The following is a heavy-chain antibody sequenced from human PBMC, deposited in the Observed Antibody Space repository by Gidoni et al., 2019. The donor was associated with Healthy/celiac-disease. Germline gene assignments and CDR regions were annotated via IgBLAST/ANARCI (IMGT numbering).Heavy chain of an antibody. CDR2: IYYSGST. V-gene: IGHV4-31*03. J-gene: IGHJ4*02. CDR3: ARDRRYSGHKYYFDY. D-gene: IGHD5-12*01. Sequence: QVQLQESGPGLVKPAQTLSLTCTVSGGSISRGGYYWSWIRQHPGKGLEWLGYIYYSGSTYYNPSLTSRVPISVDTSKNQFSLKLSSVTAADTAVYYCARDRRYSGHKYYFDYWGQGTLVTVSS. CDR1: GGSISRGGYY.